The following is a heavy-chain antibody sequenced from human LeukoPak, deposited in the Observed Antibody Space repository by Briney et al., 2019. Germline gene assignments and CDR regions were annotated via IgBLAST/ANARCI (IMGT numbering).Heavy chain of an antibody. CDR1: GFTFSSYG. J-gene: IGHJ4*02. D-gene: IGHD6-13*01. CDR3: AKDYVAAAVLDY. CDR2: IRYDGSNK. Sequence: GGSLRLSCVASGFTFSSYGMHWVRQAPGKELEWVAFIRYDGSNKYYADSVKGRFTISRDNSKNTLYLQMNSLRAEDTAVYYCAKDYVAAAVLDYWGQGTLVTVSS. V-gene: IGHV3-30*02.